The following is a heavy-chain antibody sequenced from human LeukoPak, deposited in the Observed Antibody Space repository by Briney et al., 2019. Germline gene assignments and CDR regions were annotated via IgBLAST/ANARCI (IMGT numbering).Heavy chain of an antibody. J-gene: IGHJ3*02. V-gene: IGHV3-30*14. CDR2: ISYDGSNK. CDR3: ARPTSGQSFDI. CDR1: GFTFSSYA. Sequence: GGSLRLSCAASGFTFSSYAMHWVRQAPGKGLEWVAVISYDGSNKYYADSVKGRFTISRNNSKNTLDLQMNSLRAEDTAVYFCARPTSGQSFDIWGQGTMATVSS. D-gene: IGHD6-19*01.